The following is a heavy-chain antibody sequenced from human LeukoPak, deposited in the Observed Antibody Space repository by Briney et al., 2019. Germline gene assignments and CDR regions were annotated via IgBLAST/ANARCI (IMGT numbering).Heavy chain of an antibody. V-gene: IGHV4-38-2*01. CDR3: ARQSGGFLEWLLTFDY. CDR2: IYHSGST. CDR1: GYSISSGYY. J-gene: IGHJ4*02. Sequence: PSETLSLTCAVSGYSISSGYYWGWIRQPPGKGLERIGSIYHSGSTYYNPSLKSRVTISVDTSKNQFSLKLSSVTAADTAVYYCARQSGGFLEWLLTFDYWGQGTLVTVSS. D-gene: IGHD3-3*01.